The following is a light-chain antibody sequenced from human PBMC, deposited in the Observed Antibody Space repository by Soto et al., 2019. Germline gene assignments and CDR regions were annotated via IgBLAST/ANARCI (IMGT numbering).Light chain of an antibody. J-gene: IGKJ5*01. CDR3: QQYGGSPPIT. CDR1: QSVSSSN. V-gene: IGKV3-20*01. Sequence: EIALTQSPGTLSLSPGERATLSCRASQSVSSSNLAWYQQKPGQAPRLLIFGASGRATGIPDRFSGSGSGTDFTLTIRRLEPEDFAVDYCQQYGGSPPITFGQGTRLEIK. CDR2: GAS.